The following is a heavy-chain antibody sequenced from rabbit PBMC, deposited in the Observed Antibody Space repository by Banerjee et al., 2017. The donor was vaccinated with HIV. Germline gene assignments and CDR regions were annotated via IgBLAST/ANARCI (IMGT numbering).Heavy chain of an antibody. D-gene: IGHD1-1*01. Sequence: QEQLEESGGDLVQPEGSLTLTCTASGFSFSSSYWICWVRQAPGKGLEWIACIYAGSSGSTYYASWAKGRFTISKTSSTTVTLQMTSLTAADTATYFCARDSSSDLYTRLDLWGPGTLVTVS. CDR3: ARDSSSDLYTRLDL. V-gene: IGHV1S45*01. J-gene: IGHJ3*01. CDR1: GFSFSSSYW. CDR2: IYAGSSGST.